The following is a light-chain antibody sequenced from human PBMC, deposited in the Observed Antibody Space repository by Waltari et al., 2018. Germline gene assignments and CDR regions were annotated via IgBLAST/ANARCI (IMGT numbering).Light chain of an antibody. CDR3: QQHYSSPPT. CDR2: WAS. Sequence: DIVMTQSPDSLAVSLGERATINCKSSQSVLYNSNNKNHLAWYQRKPGQPPKLLIYWASTRESGVPDRFSGSGSGTDFTLTITSLQAEDVAVYYCQQHYSSPPTFGQGTKVEIK. J-gene: IGKJ1*01. CDR1: QSVLYNSNNKNH. V-gene: IGKV4-1*01.